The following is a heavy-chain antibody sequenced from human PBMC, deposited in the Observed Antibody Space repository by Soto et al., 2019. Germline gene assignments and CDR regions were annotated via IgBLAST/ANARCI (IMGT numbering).Heavy chain of an antibody. V-gene: IGHV1-69*06. D-gene: IGHD3-16*01. J-gene: IGHJ6*02. Sequence: QVQLVQSGAEMRKPGSSLRVSCKASGGTFSDFAFSWVRQAPGQGLEWMGGIVPRFGSPNYGQKFGGRVTISADTSTSTVYMEVSSLRVDDTAVYFCARDRIQLRLGKYSFNGMDVWGQGTTITVSS. CDR1: GGTFSDFA. CDR2: IVPRFGSP. CDR3: ARDRIQLRLGKYSFNGMDV.